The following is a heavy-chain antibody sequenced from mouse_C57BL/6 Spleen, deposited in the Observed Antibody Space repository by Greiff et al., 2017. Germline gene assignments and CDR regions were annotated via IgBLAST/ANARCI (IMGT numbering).Heavy chain of an antibody. CDR1: GYSITSGYY. V-gene: IGHV3-6*01. J-gene: IGHJ1*03. Sequence: EVQLVESGPGLVKPSQSLSLTCSVTGYSITSGYYWNWIRQFPGNKLEWMGYISYDGSNNYNPSLKNRISITRDTSKNQFFLKLNSVTTEDTATYYCARDDGYLYWYFDVWGTGTTGTVSS. CDR3: ARDDGYLYWYFDV. CDR2: ISYDGSN. D-gene: IGHD2-3*01.